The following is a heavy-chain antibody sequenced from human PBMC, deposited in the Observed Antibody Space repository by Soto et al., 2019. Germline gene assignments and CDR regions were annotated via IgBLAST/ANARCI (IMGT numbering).Heavy chain of an antibody. D-gene: IGHD3-22*01. CDR3: ARVYYYDSSGADY. J-gene: IGHJ4*02. V-gene: IGHV1-2*02. CDR2: INPNSGGT. CDR1: GYTFTGYY. Sequence: ASVKVSCKASGYTFTGYYMHWVRQAPGQGLEWMGWINPNSGGTNYAQKFQGRVTMTRDTSISTAYMELSRLRSGDTAVYYCARVYYYDSSGADYWGQGTLVTVS.